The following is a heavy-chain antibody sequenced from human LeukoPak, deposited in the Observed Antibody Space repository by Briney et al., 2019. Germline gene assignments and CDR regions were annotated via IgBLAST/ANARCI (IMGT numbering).Heavy chain of an antibody. CDR2: INPNSGGT. Sequence: ASVKVSCKASGYTFTVYYMHWVRQAPGQGLEWMGRINPNSGGTNHAQKFQGRVTMTRDTSISTAYMELSRLRSDDTAVYYCARVHRGGWEPNHYFDYWGQGTLVTVSS. CDR1: GYTFTVYY. V-gene: IGHV1-2*06. D-gene: IGHD1-26*01. J-gene: IGHJ4*02. CDR3: ARVHRGGWEPNHYFDY.